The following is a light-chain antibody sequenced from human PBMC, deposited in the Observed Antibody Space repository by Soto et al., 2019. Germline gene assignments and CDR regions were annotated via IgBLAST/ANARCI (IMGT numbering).Light chain of an antibody. CDR2: GAS. J-gene: IGKJ4*01. CDR3: QQYNNWPRT. Sequence: EIVMTQSPATLSVSPGERATLSCRASQSISITLAWYQQKPGQAPRLLIYGASTRATDIPARFSGSGSGTEFTLTISGLQSEDFAFYYCQQYNNWPRTFGGGTKVEI. CDR1: QSISIT. V-gene: IGKV3-15*01.